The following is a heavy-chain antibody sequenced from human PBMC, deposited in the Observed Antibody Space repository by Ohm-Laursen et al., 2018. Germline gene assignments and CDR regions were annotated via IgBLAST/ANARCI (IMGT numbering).Heavy chain of an antibody. CDR1: GFTVSDAW. CDR3: ARGSGYSYGDFDY. J-gene: IGHJ4*02. D-gene: IGHD5-18*01. CDR2: ISGSGGST. Sequence: SLRLSCTASGFTVSDAWMSWVRQAPGKGLEWVSAISGSGGSTYYADSVKGRFTISRDNSKNTLYLQMNSLRAEDTAVYYCARGSGYSYGDFDYWGQGTLVTVSS. V-gene: IGHV3-23*01.